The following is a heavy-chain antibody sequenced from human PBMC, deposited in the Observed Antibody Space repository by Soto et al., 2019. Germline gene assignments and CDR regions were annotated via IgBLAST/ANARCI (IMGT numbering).Heavy chain of an antibody. Sequence: SETLSLTCTVSGGSISSGGYYWSWIRQHPGKGLEWIGYIYYSGSTYYNPSLKSRVTISVDTSKNQFSLKLSSVTAADTAVYYCARNSGSYYLDPGNKRPYFDYWGQGTLVTVSS. CDR2: IYYSGST. CDR3: ARNSGSYYLDPGNKRPYFDY. CDR1: GGSISSGGYY. J-gene: IGHJ4*02. D-gene: IGHD1-26*01. V-gene: IGHV4-31*03.